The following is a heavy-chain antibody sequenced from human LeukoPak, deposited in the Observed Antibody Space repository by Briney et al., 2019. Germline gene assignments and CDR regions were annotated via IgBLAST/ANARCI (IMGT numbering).Heavy chain of an antibody. J-gene: IGHJ4*02. CDR1: GFTFSDCS. D-gene: IGHD4-23*01. V-gene: IGHV3-21*01. Sequence: GGSLRLSCAASGFTFSDCSMNWVRLAPGKGLEWVSSISSNSNYIYYADSVKGRFTISRDNAKNSLYLQMNSLRAEDTAVYYCASGTTVVTPGRYYFDYWGQGALVTVSS. CDR2: ISSNSNYI. CDR3: ASGTTVVTPGRYYFDY.